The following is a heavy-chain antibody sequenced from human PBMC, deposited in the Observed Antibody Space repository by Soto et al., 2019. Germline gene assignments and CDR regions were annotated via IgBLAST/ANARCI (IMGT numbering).Heavy chain of an antibody. CDR2: ISGSGRGAATFYP. CDR1: GFTFTNFA. D-gene: IGHD3-10*01. CDR3: AKDSMYYGPGPYPRD. J-gene: IGHJ4*02. V-gene: IGHV3-23*01. Sequence: GGALRLSCAASGFTFTNFAMSWVRQAPGKGLEGGSTISGSGRGAATFYPYYAESVKGRLTISRENSKNPVSLQMNSLRAEDKPLYYCAKDSMYYGPGPYPRDRGQGPLVNVS.